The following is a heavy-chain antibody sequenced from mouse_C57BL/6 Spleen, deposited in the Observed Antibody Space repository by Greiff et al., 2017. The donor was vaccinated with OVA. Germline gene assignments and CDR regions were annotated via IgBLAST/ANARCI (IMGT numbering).Heavy chain of an antibody. CDR3: ARSGSQASDYAMDY. CDR2: IYPGDGGT. CDR1: GYAFSSYW. J-gene: IGHJ4*01. Sequence: VQLQESGAELVKPGASVKISCKASGYAFSSYWMNWVKQRPGKGLEWIGQIYPGDGGTNYNGKFKGKATLTADKSSSTAYMQLSSLTSEDSAVDFCARSGSQASDYAMDYWGQGTSVTVSS. V-gene: IGHV1-80*01. D-gene: IGHD3-2*02.